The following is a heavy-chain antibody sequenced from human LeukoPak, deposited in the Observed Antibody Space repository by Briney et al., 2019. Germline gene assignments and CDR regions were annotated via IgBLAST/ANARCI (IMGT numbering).Heavy chain of an antibody. Sequence: GGSLRLSCAASGFTFSSYEMNWVRQAPGKGLEWVSYISSSGSTIYYADSVKGRFAISRDNAKNSLYLQMNSLRAEDTAVYYCAREGSSGCYRRYYFDYWGQGTLVTVSS. V-gene: IGHV3-48*03. CDR3: AREGSSGCYRRYYFDY. J-gene: IGHJ4*02. D-gene: IGHD1-26*01. CDR1: GFTFSSYE. CDR2: ISSSGSTI.